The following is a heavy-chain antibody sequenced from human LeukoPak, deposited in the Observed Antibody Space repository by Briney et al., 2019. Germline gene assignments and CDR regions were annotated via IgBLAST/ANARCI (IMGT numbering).Heavy chain of an antibody. CDR2: IYYSGST. J-gene: IGHJ4*02. CDR3: ARKAGYNSGFDY. CDR1: GFTFSDYY. D-gene: IGHD5-24*01. V-gene: IGHV4-38-2*01. Sequence: GSLRLSCAASGFTFSDYYMSWIRQPPGKGLEWIGSIYYSGSTYYNPSLKSRVTISVDTSKNQFSLKLSSVTAADTAVYYCARKAGYNSGFDYWGQGTLVTVSS.